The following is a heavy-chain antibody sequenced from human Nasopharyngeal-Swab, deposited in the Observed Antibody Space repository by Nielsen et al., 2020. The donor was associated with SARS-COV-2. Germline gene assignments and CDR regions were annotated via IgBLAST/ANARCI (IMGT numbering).Heavy chain of an antibody. J-gene: IGHJ4*02. CDR2: ISAYNGNT. CDR1: GYTFTSYG. D-gene: IGHD3-10*01. Sequence: ASVKVSCKASGYTFTSYGISWVRQAPGQGLEWMGWISAYNGNTNYAQKLQGRVTMTTDTSTSTVYMELSSLRSEDTAVYYCARPVGRFGELSPFDYWGQGTLVTVSS. CDR3: ARPVGRFGELSPFDY. V-gene: IGHV1-18*01.